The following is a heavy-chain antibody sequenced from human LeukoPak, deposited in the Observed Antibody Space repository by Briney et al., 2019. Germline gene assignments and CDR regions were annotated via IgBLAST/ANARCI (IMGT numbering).Heavy chain of an antibody. V-gene: IGHV1-8*01. Sequence: ASVKVSCKASGYTFTSYDINWVRQATGQGLEWMGWMNPNSGNTGYAQKFQGRVTMTRNTSISTAYMELSSLRSEDTAVYYCARVPVAAYCGGDCSAGYWGQGTLVTVSP. J-gene: IGHJ4*02. CDR3: ARVPVAAYCGGDCSAGY. CDR2: MNPNSGNT. D-gene: IGHD2-21*02. CDR1: GYTFTSYD.